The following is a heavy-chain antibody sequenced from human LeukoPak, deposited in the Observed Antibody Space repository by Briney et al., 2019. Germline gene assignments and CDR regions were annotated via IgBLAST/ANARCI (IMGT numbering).Heavy chain of an antibody. Sequence: SETLSLTCTVSGGSINNYYWSWIRQSPGKGLEWIGYIYYSGSTYYNPSLKSRVTISVDTSKNQFSLKLSSVTAADTAVYYCARDRAARPHFDYWGQGTLVTVSS. J-gene: IGHJ4*02. V-gene: IGHV4-59*12. D-gene: IGHD6-6*01. CDR2: IYYSGST. CDR1: GGSINNYY. CDR3: ARDRAARPHFDY.